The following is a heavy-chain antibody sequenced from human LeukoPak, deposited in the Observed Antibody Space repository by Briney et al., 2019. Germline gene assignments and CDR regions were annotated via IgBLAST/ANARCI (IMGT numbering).Heavy chain of an antibody. CDR2: INSDGSST. V-gene: IGHV3-74*03. J-gene: IGHJ4*02. CDR3: TRGCSGGSCYIPY. Sequence: GGSLRLSCAASGFTFSSYWMNWVRQVPGKGLVWVSRINSDGSSTTYADSVKGRFTISRDNAKNTLYLQMNSLRAEDTAVYYRTRGCSGGSCYIPYWGQGTLVTVSS. D-gene: IGHD2-15*01. CDR1: GFTFSSYW.